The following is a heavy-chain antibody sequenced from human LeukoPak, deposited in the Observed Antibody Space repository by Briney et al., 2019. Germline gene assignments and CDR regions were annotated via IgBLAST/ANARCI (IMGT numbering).Heavy chain of an antibody. CDR1: GGSISSYY. CDR3: ARYIVVVPAASSDAFDI. CDR2: IYYSGNT. D-gene: IGHD2-2*01. Sequence: PSETLSLTCTVSGGSISSYYWSWIRQPPGKGLEWIGYIYYSGNTNYNPSLKSRVTISVDTSKNQFSLKLSSVTAADTAVYYCARYIVVVPAASSDAFDIWGQGTMVTVSS. V-gene: IGHV4-59*08. J-gene: IGHJ3*02.